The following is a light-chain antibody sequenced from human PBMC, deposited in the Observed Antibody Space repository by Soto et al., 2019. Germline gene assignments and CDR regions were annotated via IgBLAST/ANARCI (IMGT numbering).Light chain of an antibody. CDR2: AAS. CDR1: QNITNY. J-gene: IGKJ4*01. Sequence: DIQMTQSPSSLCASVGDRVIITCRASQNITNYLNWYKQKPGKAPKLMIYAASTLQRGVPSRFSGSGSGTDFALTITSLQAEDFATYYCQQLRSYPSTFGGGTKVDIK. CDR3: QQLRSYPST. V-gene: IGKV1-39*01.